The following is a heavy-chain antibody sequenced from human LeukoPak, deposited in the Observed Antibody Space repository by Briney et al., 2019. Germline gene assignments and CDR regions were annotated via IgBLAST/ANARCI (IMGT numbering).Heavy chain of an antibody. CDR1: GFTFSSYA. J-gene: IGHJ4*02. CDR3: ARDFSDFGYNYDFWSGYDY. Sequence: GGSLRLSCAASGFTFSSYAMSWVRQAPGKGLEWVSAISGSGGSTYYADSVKGRFTISRDNSKNTLYLQMNSLRAEDTAVYYCARDFSDFGYNYDFWSGYDYWGQGTLVTVSS. CDR2: ISGSGGST. V-gene: IGHV3-23*01. D-gene: IGHD3-3*01.